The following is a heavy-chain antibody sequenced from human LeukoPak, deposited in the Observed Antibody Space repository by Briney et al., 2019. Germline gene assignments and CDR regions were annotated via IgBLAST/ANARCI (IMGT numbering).Heavy chain of an antibody. CDR1: GYSFINYW. CDR2: IYPGDSDT. J-gene: IGHJ4*02. V-gene: IGHV5-51*01. CDR3: ARHASLKYDSSGYYFDY. D-gene: IGHD3-22*01. Sequence: GESLKISCKGSGYSFINYWIGWVRQMPGKGLEWMGIIYPGDSDTRYSPSFQGQVTISADKSISTAYLQWSSLKASDTAMYYCARHASLKYDSSGYYFDYWGQGTLVTVSS.